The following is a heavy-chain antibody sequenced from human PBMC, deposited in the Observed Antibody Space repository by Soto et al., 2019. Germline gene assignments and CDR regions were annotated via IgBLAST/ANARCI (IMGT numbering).Heavy chain of an antibody. CDR1: GDSISNGYY. CDR2: HYHSGTT. D-gene: IGHD3-3*01. J-gene: IGHJ4*02. CDR3: AGTDNFGYYQY. Sequence: SETLSLTCAVSGDSISNGYYWAWFRQPPGKRLEGVASHYHSGTTYYYQSFTGRVTITVDTSNKQFSPKLSSVTASGSAVYCCAGTDNFGYYQYLGQGTLVTVSS. V-gene: IGHV4-38-2*01.